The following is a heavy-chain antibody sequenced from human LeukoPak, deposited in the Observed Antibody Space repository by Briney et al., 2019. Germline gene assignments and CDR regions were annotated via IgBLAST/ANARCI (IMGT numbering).Heavy chain of an antibody. CDR1: GGTFNKYT. Sequence: SVKVSCKASGGTFNKYTLSWVRQAPGQGLVWMGGIIPTVSTSIYAQKFQGRVTITADESTNTAYMQLSSLRSEDTAVYYCARGPIGQQLGYYYYYYMDVWGKGTTVTVSS. D-gene: IGHD6-13*01. V-gene: IGHV1-69*01. CDR3: ARGPIGQQLGYYYYYYMDV. J-gene: IGHJ6*03. CDR2: IIPTVSTS.